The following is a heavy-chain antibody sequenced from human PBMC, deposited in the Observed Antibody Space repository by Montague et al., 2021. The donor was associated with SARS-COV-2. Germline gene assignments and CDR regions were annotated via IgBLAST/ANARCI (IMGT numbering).Heavy chain of an antibody. CDR3: AVDVKYFFDN. D-gene: IGHD5-12*01. CDR2: IYHNGKT. CDR1: GDSITNTRYF. Sequence: SETLSLTCTVSGDSITNTRYFWGWIRQPPGKALEWIGSIYHNGKTYYNPALERRALMSIDTSKNQFSLRLSSVIASDTAVYYCAVDVKYFFDNWGQGFLVTVSS. J-gene: IGHJ4*02. V-gene: IGHV4-39*01.